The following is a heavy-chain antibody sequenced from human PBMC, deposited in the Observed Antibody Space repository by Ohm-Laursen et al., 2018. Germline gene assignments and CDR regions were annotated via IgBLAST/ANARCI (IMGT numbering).Heavy chain of an antibody. Sequence: SDTLSLTCAVSGYSISSGYYWGWIRQPPGKGLEWIGSIYHSGSTYHNPSLKSRVTISVDTSKNQFSLKLSSVTAADTAVYYCASAYDSSGYYFFDYWGQGTLVTVSS. CDR3: ASAYDSSGYYFFDY. CDR2: IYHSGST. CDR1: GYSISSGYY. D-gene: IGHD3-22*01. J-gene: IGHJ4*02. V-gene: IGHV4-38-2*01.